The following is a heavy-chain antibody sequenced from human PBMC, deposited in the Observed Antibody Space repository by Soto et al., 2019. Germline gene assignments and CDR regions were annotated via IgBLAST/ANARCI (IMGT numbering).Heavy chain of an antibody. J-gene: IGHJ4*02. Sequence: EVQLVESGGGLVQPGGSLRLSCAGSGFTFSNHWMSWVRQTPGKGLEWVANINQDGSEKYYGGSVKGRFTISRDNAKNALFLPMNSLRAEDTALYYCTRNLSWGQGTLVIVSS. CDR1: GFTFSNHW. V-gene: IGHV3-7*05. CDR3: TRNLS. CDR2: INQDGSEK.